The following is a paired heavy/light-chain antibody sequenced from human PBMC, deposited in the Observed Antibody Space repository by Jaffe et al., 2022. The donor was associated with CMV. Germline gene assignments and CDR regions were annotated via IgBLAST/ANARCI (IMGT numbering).Heavy chain of an antibody. D-gene: IGHD6-13*01. Sequence: QVQLQQWGAGLLKPSETLSLTCAVYGGSFSGYYWSWIRQPPGKGLEWIGEINHSGSTNYNPSLKSRVTISVDTSKNQFSLKLSSVTAADTAVYYCAREGRSSSWYSSRAVAGSNRRYFDLWGRGTLVTVSS. J-gene: IGHJ2*01. CDR1: GGSFSGYY. CDR3: AREGRSSSWYSSRAVAGSNRRYFDL. V-gene: IGHV4-34*01. CDR2: INHSGST.
Light chain of an antibody. V-gene: IGKV1-9*01. Sequence: IQLTQSPSSLSASVGDRVTITCRASQGISSYLAWYQQKPGKAPKLLIYAASTLQSGVPSRFSGSGSGTDFTLTISSLQPEDFATYYCQQLNSYPRTFGPGTKVDIK. J-gene: IGKJ3*01. CDR3: QQLNSYPRT. CDR2: AAS. CDR1: QGISSY.